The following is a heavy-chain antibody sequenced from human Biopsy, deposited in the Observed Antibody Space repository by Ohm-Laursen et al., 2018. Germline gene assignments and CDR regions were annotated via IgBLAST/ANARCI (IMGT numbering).Heavy chain of an antibody. V-gene: IGHV1-24*01. CDR2: FDPEEGQR. CDR3: AADSENCGGDCYIY. D-gene: IGHD2-21*02. CDR1: GDRFTEFS. Sequence: ASVKISCKVSGDRFTEFSIHWVRQAPGKGLEWMGGFDPEEGQRTYAQKFQGRLTMTEDTSADTAYMELRGLRSEDAAVYYCAADSENCGGDCYIYWGQGTQVTVSS. J-gene: IGHJ4*02.